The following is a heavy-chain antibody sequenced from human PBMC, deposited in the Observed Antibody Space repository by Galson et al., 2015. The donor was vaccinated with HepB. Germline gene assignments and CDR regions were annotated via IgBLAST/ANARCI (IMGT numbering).Heavy chain of an antibody. D-gene: IGHD3-3*01. CDR1: GFIFSSYS. V-gene: IGHV3-48*01. CDR2: IGSSTSTI. Sequence: SLRLSCAASGFIFSSYSINWVRQAPGKGLEWVSYIGSSTSTIYYADSVKGRFTISRDNAKNSLYLQMNSLRAEDTAVYYCARVVTLFGVISMDVWGKGTTVTVSS. J-gene: IGHJ6*03. CDR3: ARVVTLFGVISMDV.